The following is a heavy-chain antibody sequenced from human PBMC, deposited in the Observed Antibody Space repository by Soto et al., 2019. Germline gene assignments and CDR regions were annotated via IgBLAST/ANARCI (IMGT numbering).Heavy chain of an antibody. CDR3: ARDEGSGYFYYYYYGMDV. CDR2: IKQDGSEK. V-gene: IGHV3-7*01. CDR1: GFTFSSYL. D-gene: IGHD3-22*01. J-gene: IGHJ6*02. Sequence: GGSLRLSCAASGFTFSSYLMSLVRPAPGKGAEWVANIKQDGSEKYYVDSVKGRFTISRDNAKNSLYLQMNSLRAEDTAVYYCARDEGSGYFYYYYYGMDVWGQGTTVTVSS.